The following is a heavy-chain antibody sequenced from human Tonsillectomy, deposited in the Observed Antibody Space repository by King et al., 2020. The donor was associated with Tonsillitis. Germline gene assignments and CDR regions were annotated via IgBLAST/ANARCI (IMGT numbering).Heavy chain of an antibody. Sequence: QLVQSGGGFVQPGGSLRLSCAASGFTFSSFSMSWVRQAPGKGLEWGSAIRGSGGSTYYADSVKGRFTISRDNSKNTLYLQMNSLRAEDTAVYYCAKTTRLEDYYYGMDVWGQGTTVTVSS. CDR3: AKTTRLEDYYYGMDV. D-gene: IGHD1-1*01. J-gene: IGHJ6*02. CDR2: IRGSGGST. V-gene: IGHV3-23*04. CDR1: GFTFSSFS.